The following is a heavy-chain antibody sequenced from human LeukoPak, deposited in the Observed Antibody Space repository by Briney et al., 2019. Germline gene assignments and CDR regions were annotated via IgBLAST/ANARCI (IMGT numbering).Heavy chain of an antibody. CDR2: ISSSGSTI. J-gene: IGHJ4*02. V-gene: IGHV3-11*01. D-gene: IGHD3-3*02. CDR3: ARGGTRVSTFSSY. CDR1: GFTFSDYY. Sequence: GGSLRLSCAASGFTFSDYYMSWISQAPGKGLEWVSYISSSGSTIYYADSVKGRFTISRDNAKNSLYLQMSSLRAEDTAVYYCARGGTRVSTFSSYWGQGTLVTVSS.